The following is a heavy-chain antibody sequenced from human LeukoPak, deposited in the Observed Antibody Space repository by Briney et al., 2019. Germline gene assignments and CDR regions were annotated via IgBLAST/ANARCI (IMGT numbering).Heavy chain of an antibody. D-gene: IGHD2-2*01. J-gene: IGHJ4*02. Sequence: GESLKISCKGSGYSFTSYWIGWVRQMPGKGLEWMGIIYPGDSDTRYSPSFQGQVTISADKSISTAYLQWSSLKASDTTMYHCASRYCSSTSCYGGFDYWGQGTLVTVSS. V-gene: IGHV5-51*01. CDR3: ASRYCSSTSCYGGFDY. CDR1: GYSFTSYW. CDR2: IYPGDSDT.